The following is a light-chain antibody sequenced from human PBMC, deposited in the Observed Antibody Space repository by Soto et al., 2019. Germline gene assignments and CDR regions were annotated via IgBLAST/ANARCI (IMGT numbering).Light chain of an antibody. CDR2: GAS. CDR3: QQHSHWPPWT. V-gene: IGKV3-11*01. J-gene: IGKJ1*01. CDR1: QYIGST. Sequence: EIVLTQSPATLSVSPGDRATLSCRASQYIGSTIAWYQQRSGQAPRLLVYGASSRATGIPERFSGSVSETDFTLSISRLEPEDFAVYYCQQHSHWPPWTFGQGTKVDI.